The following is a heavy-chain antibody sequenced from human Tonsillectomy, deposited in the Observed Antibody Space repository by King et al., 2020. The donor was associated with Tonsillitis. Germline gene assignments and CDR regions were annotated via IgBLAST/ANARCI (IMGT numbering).Heavy chain of an antibody. V-gene: IGHV1-2*02. Sequence: QLVQSGAEVKKPGASLKVSCKASGYTFTGYVIHWVRHAPGQELEWRGWINPNSGGTNYAQKFQGRVTMTRDTSISTAYMELSGLRSDDTAVYYCARGGGGFDHWGQGTLVTVSS. CDR2: INPNSGGT. D-gene: IGHD3-10*01. J-gene: IGHJ4*02. CDR3: ARGGGGFDH. CDR1: GYTFTGYV.